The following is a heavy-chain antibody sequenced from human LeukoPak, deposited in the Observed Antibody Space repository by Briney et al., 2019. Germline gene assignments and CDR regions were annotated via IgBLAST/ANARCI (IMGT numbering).Heavy chain of an antibody. CDR2: IKEDGSEK. V-gene: IGHV3-7*04. CDR3: ARDAPYYYDSSGYSPRYFDY. J-gene: IGHJ4*02. Sequence: PGGSLRLSCVASGYSFSNYWMSWVRQAPGKGLEWVANIKEDGSEKYYVDSVKGRFTISRDNAKNSLYLQVNSLRADDTAVYYSARDAPYYYDSSGYSPRYFDYWGQGTLVTVSS. D-gene: IGHD3-22*01. CDR1: GYSFSNYW.